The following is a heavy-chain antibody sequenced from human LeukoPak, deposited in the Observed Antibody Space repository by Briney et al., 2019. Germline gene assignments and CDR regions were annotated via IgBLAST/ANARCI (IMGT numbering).Heavy chain of an antibody. J-gene: IGHJ4*02. V-gene: IGHV3-48*04. CDR2: ISSSGSTI. CDR1: GITFSGSG. Sequence: PGGSLRLSCAASGITFSGSGMSWVRQAPGKGLEWVSYISSSGSTIYYADSVKGRFTISRDNAKNSLYLQMNSLRAEDTAVYYCARIHAKGSGSYPDYWGQGTLVTVSS. D-gene: IGHD3-10*01. CDR3: ARIHAKGSGSYPDY.